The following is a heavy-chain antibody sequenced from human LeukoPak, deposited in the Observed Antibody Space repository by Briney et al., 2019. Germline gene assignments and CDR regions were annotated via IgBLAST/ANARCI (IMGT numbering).Heavy chain of an antibody. V-gene: IGHV1-69*06. CDR1: GGTFSSYA. D-gene: IGHD3-3*01. Sequence: SVKVSCKASGGTFSSYAIGWVRQAPGQGLDWMGGVIPIFGAANYAQKFQGRVTITADKSTSTAYMELSSLRSEDTAVYYCARAITIFGGYYYYMDVWGKGTTVTVSS. CDR3: ARAITIFGGYYYYMDV. CDR2: VIPIFGAA. J-gene: IGHJ6*03.